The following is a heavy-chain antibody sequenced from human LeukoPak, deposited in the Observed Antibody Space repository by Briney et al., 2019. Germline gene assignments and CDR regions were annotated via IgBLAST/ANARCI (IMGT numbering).Heavy chain of an antibody. Sequence: GGSLRLSCAASGFSFSIYTMNWVRQAPGKGLEWVSYISSTSSITYYADSVQGRFTLSRDNAENSLYLQMNSLRAEDTAVYYCARGDNWNYGIDYWGQGTLVTVSS. CDR2: ISSTSSIT. D-gene: IGHD1-7*01. CDR1: GFSFSIYT. J-gene: IGHJ4*02. V-gene: IGHV3-48*01. CDR3: ARGDNWNYGIDY.